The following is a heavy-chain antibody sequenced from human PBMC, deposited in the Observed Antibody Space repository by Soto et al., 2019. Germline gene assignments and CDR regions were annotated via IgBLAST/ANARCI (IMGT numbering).Heavy chain of an antibody. V-gene: IGHV3-23*01. D-gene: IGHD3-22*01. CDR3: AKGADSSGYYVESYWYYGMDV. J-gene: IGHJ6*02. Sequence: GGSLRLSCAASGFTFSSYAMSWVRQAPGKGLEWVSGISGSGGSRYYADSVKGRFTISRDNSKNTLDLQMNSLRAEDTAVYYCAKGADSSGYYVESYWYYGMDVWGQGTTVTVSS. CDR1: GFTFSSYA. CDR2: ISGSGGSR.